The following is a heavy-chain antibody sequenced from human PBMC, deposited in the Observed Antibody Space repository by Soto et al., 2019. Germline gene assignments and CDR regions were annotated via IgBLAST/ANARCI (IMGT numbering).Heavy chain of an antibody. CDR3: AKVGWSAVNAFDI. CDR1: GFTFSSYA. Sequence: QVMESGGDLVQPGGSLRLSCAVSGFTFSSYAMSWVRQAPGKGPEWVSAVSPSGTNTYYADSVKGRFTISRDNFKNTLYLLMTSLRAEGTDVYVCAKVGWSAVNAFDIWGQGTVVTVSS. J-gene: IGHJ3*02. D-gene: IGHD4-17*01. V-gene: IGHV3-23*01. CDR2: VSPSGTNT.